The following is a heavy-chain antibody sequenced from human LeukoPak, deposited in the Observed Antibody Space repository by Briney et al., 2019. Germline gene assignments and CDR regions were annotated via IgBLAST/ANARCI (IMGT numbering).Heavy chain of an antibody. Sequence: GESLKISCKGSGYSFTSYWIGWVRQMPGKGLEWMGIIYPGDSDTRYSPSFQGQVTISADKSISTAYLQWSSLKASDTAMYYCARHGVFGLGYCSGGSCYPTDWFDPWGQGTLVTVSS. V-gene: IGHV5-51*01. CDR2: IYPGDSDT. D-gene: IGHD2-15*01. CDR1: GYSFTSYW. J-gene: IGHJ5*02. CDR3: ARHGVFGLGYCSGGSCYPTDWFDP.